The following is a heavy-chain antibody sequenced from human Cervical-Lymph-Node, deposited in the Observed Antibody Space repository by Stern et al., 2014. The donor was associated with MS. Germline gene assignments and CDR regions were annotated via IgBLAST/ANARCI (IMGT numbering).Heavy chain of an antibody. V-gene: IGHV3-30*04. CDR1: GFTFSSYA. CDR3: ARDAVSSGWYVIPYYYYGMDV. J-gene: IGHJ6*02. D-gene: IGHD6-19*01. Sequence: VQLVESGGGVVQPGRSLRLSCAASGFTFSSYAMHWVRQAPGKGLEWVAVISYDGSNKYYADSVKGRFTISRDNSKNTLYLQMNSLRAEDTAVYYCARDAVSSGWYVIPYYYYGMDVWGQGTTVTVSS. CDR2: ISYDGSNK.